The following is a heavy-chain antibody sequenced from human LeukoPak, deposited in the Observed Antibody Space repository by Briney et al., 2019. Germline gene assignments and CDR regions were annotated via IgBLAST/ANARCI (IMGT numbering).Heavy chain of an antibody. CDR3: ARVGDGYGDYVDY. V-gene: IGHV3-30*02. J-gene: IGHJ4*02. CDR2: IRYDGSDK. D-gene: IGHD5-24*01. CDR1: GFIFSNYG. Sequence: GGSLRLSCATSGFIFSNYGIHWVRQAPGKGPEWVAFIRYDGSDKRYADSVRGRFTISRDNAKNSLYLQMNSLRAEDTAVYYCARVGDGYGDYVDYWGQGTLVTVSS.